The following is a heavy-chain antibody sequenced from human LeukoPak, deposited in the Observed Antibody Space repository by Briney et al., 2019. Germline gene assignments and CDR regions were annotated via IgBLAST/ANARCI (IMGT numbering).Heavy chain of an antibody. CDR2: IHHSGML. J-gene: IGHJ4*02. CDR3: SRGLDSRKLGY. D-gene: IGHD3-22*01. V-gene: IGHV4-31*03. CDR1: GASFNTDDQY. Sequence: SETLSLTCTVSGASFNTDDQYWNWIRQRPGKGLEWIGSIHHSGMLYNNPSLESRVTMSRDTSKNQFPLNLNSVTAADTAVYFCSRGLDSRKLGYWGQGILVTVSS.